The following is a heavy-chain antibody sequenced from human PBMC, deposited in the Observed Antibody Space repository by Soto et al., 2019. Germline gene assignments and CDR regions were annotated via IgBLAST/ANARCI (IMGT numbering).Heavy chain of an antibody. CDR2: IIPIFGTA. D-gene: IGHD2-15*01. V-gene: IGHV1-69*12. CDR3: GGAGVAAEGRDYYYYGRDV. CDR1: GGTFSSYA. Sequence: QVQLVQSGAEVKKPGSSVKVSCKASGGTFSSYAISWVRQAPGQGLEWMGGIIPIFGTANYAQKFQGRVTITADEARSTAYMGLSSLGSEDTAVYYCGGAGVAAEGRDYYYYGRDVWGQGTTVTVSS. J-gene: IGHJ6*02.